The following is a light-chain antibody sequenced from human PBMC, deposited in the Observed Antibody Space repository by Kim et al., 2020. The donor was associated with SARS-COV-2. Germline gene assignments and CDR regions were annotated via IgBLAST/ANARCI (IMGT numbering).Light chain of an antibody. CDR2: DAS. Sequence: EIVLTQSPATLSLSPGERATLSCRASQSVSSYLAWYQQKPGQAPRLLINDASNRATGIPARFSGSGSGTDFTLTISSLEPEDFAVYYCQHRSNWPPITFGQGTRLEIK. CDR3: QHRSNWPPIT. CDR1: QSVSSY. V-gene: IGKV3-11*01. J-gene: IGKJ5*01.